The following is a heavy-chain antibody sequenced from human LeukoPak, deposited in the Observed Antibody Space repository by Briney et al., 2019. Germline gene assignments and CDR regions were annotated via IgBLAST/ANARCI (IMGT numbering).Heavy chain of an antibody. Sequence: GGSLRLSCAASGFTFSSYWMSWVRQAPGKGLEWVANIKQDGSEKYYVDSVKGRFTTSRDNAKNSLYLQMNSLRAEDTAVYYCARSMGYYYYYMDVWGKGTTVTVSS. CDR3: ARSMGYYYYYMDV. D-gene: IGHD5-24*01. CDR1: GFTFSSYW. CDR2: IKQDGSEK. V-gene: IGHV3-7*01. J-gene: IGHJ6*03.